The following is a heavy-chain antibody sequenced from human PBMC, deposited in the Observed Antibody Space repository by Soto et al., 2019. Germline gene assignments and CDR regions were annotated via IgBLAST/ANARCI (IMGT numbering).Heavy chain of an antibody. CDR2: IYYSGST. CDR1: GGSIISGVYY. J-gene: IGHJ6*02. CDR3: ATRTDYYYGSGSLGGMDV. D-gene: IGHD3-10*01. Sequence: QVQLQESGPGLVKPSQTLSLTCTVSGGSIISGVYYWSWIRQHPGKGLEWIGYIYYSGSTYYNPSLKSRVTISVDPSKNQFSLKLTSVTAADTAVYYCATRTDYYYGSGSLGGMDVWGQGTTVTVSS. V-gene: IGHV4-31*03.